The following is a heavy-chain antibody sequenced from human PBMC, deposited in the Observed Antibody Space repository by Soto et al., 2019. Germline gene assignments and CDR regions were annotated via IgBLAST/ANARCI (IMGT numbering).Heavy chain of an antibody. CDR2: IYYSGST. J-gene: IGHJ4*02. Sequence: SETLSLTCTVSGGSISSGGYYWSWIRQHPGKGLEWIGYIYYSGSTYYNPSLKSRVTISVDTSKNQFSLKLSSVTAADTAVYYCASWTTVTTVQHRFGDGPDHPANTGFDYWGQGTLVTVSS. CDR3: ASWTTVTTVQHRFGDGPDHPANTGFDY. CDR1: GGSISSGGYY. D-gene: IGHD4-17*01. V-gene: IGHV4-31*03.